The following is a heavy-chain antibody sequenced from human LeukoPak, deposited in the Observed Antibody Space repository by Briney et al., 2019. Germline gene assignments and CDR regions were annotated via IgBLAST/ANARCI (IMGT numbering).Heavy chain of an antibody. D-gene: IGHD2-8*01. V-gene: IGHV1-46*01. CDR3: ARGPMYAWLGYFDY. J-gene: IGHJ4*02. Sequence: ASVKVSCKASGGTFSSYAISWVRQAPGQGLEWMGIINPSGGSTSYAQKFQGRVTMTRDTSTSTVYMELSSLRSEDTAVYYCARGPMYAWLGYFDYWGQGTLVTVSS. CDR1: GGTFSSYA. CDR2: INPSGGST.